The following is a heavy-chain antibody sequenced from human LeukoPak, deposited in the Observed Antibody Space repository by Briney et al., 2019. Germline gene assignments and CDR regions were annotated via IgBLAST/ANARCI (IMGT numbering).Heavy chain of an antibody. Sequence: SETLSLTCAVYGGSFSGCYWSWIRQPPGKGLEWIGEINHSGSTNYNPSLKSRVTISVDTSKNQFSLKLSSVTAADTAVYYCARDLGGSGVDYWGQGTLVTVSS. D-gene: IGHD3-10*01. J-gene: IGHJ4*02. CDR2: INHSGST. CDR1: GGSFSGCY. V-gene: IGHV4-34*01. CDR3: ARDLGGSGVDY.